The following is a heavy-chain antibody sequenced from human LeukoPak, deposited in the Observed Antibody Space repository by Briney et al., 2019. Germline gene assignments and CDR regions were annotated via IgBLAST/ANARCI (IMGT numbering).Heavy chain of an antibody. CDR3: ARDGTPITMVRGSFDY. Sequence: QAGGSLRLSCAASGFTVSSNYMSWVRQAPGKGLEWVSVIYSGGDTYYADSVKGRFTISRDNSMNTLYLQMSSLRAEDTAVYYCARDGTPITMVRGSFDYWGQGTLVTVSS. D-gene: IGHD3-10*01. CDR1: GFTVSSNY. CDR2: IYSGGDT. V-gene: IGHV3-66*01. J-gene: IGHJ4*02.